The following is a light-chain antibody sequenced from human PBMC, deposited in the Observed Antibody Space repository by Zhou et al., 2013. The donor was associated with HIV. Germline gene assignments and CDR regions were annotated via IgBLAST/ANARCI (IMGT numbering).Light chain of an antibody. V-gene: IGLV1-40*01. Sequence: QSVLTQPPSVSGAPGQRVTISCTGSSSNIGAGHDVHWYQQLPGTAPKLLIYANTNRPSGVPDRFSGSKSGTSASLAITGLQAEDEADYYCQSYDSSHNYVFGTGTKVTVL. CDR1: SSNIGAGHD. CDR3: QSYDSSHNYV. J-gene: IGLJ1*01. CDR2: ANT.